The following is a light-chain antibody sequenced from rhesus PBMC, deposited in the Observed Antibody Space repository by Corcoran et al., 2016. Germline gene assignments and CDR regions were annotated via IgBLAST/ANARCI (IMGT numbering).Light chain of an antibody. CDR3: QQESNWPRT. V-gene: IGKV3-35*01. J-gene: IGKJ1*01. CDR1: QSVSRN. CDR2: DAS. Sequence: EIVMTQSPATLSLSPGERATLSCRASQSVSRNLAWYQQKPGQAPRLLIYDASNRATGIPDRFSGSGSGTDFTLNISSLEPEDVGVYYCQQESNWPRTFGQGTKVEIK.